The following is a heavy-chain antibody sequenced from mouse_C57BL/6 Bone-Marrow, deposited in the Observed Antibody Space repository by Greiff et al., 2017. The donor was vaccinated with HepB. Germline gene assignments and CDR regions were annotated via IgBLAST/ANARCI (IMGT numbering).Heavy chain of an antibody. CDR3: ARWGLDY. CDR1: GYTFTSYW. V-gene: IGHV1-69*01. Sequence: QVQLQQPGAELVIPGASVKLSCKASGYTFTSYWMHWVKQRPGQGLEWIGEIDPSDSYTNYNQKFKGKSTLTVDKSSSTAYMQLSSLTSEDSAVYYCARWGLDYWGQGTSVTVSS. J-gene: IGHJ4*01. CDR2: IDPSDSYT.